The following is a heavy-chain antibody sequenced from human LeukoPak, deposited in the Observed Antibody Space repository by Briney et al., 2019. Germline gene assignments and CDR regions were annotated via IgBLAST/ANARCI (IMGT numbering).Heavy chain of an antibody. V-gene: IGHV3-7*01. CDR1: GLTFSSYW. D-gene: IGHD1-26*01. Sequence: PGGSLRVSCAASGLTFSSYWMSWVRQAPGKGLEWVASIKEDGSEKYYVDSVKGRFTISRDNAKNSLFLQMNSLRGEDTATYYCARGGRSRFAYWGQGTLVTVSS. CDR2: IKEDGSEK. J-gene: IGHJ4*02. CDR3: ARGGRSRFAY.